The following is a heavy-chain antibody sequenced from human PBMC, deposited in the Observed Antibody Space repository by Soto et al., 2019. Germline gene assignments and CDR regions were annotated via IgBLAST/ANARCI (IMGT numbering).Heavy chain of an antibody. D-gene: IGHD1-1*01. Sequence: QVQLAESGGGVVQPGRSLRLSCAASGFTFRSSGMHWVRQAPGKGLEWVAFISYDGSNTYYADSVKGRFTISRDNSKNTLYLQMNSLRADDTAVYYCAKDSLLCGTVFDYWGQGTLVTVSS. CDR3: AKDSLLCGTVFDY. J-gene: IGHJ4*02. CDR1: GFTFRSSG. CDR2: ISYDGSNT. V-gene: IGHV3-30*18.